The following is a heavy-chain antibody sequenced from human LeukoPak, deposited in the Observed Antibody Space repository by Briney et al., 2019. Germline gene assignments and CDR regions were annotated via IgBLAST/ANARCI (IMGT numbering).Heavy chain of an antibody. CDR3: ACLAASYYFDS. CDR2: ISSSSSYI. V-gene: IGHV3-21*01. Sequence: GGSLRLSCAASGFTFSSYSMNWVRQAPGKGLEWVSSISSSSSYIYYADSVKGRFTISRDNAKNSLYLQMNSLRAEDTAVYYCACLAASYYFDSWGQGTLVTVSS. CDR1: GFTFSSYS. J-gene: IGHJ4*02. D-gene: IGHD6-13*01.